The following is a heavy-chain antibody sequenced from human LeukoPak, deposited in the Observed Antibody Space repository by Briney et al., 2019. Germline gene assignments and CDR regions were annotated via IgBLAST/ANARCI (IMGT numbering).Heavy chain of an antibody. Sequence: ASVTVSFKASGGTFSSYAISWVRQAPGQGLEWMGRIIPILGIANYAQKFQGRVTITADKSTSTAYMELSSLRSEDTAVYYCARVSGYYDILTGYYNYYYGMDVWGQGTTVTVSS. CDR2: IIPILGIA. J-gene: IGHJ6*02. CDR1: GGTFSSYA. D-gene: IGHD3-9*01. V-gene: IGHV1-69*04. CDR3: ARVSGYYDILTGYYNYYYGMDV.